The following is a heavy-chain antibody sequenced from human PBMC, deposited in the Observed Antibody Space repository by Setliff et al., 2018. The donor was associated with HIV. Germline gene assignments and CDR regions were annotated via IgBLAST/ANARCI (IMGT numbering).Heavy chain of an antibody. CDR3: ARGAGDRGDAFDV. D-gene: IGHD7-27*01. CDR1: GDSIRSSSYY. J-gene: IGHJ3*01. CDR2: IYYSGST. V-gene: IGHV4-39*06. Sequence: LSLTCTVSGDSIRSSSYYWGWIRQPPGKGLEWIGSIYYSGSTFYNPSLKSRVTISIDTSKNQFPLKLSFVTAADTAVYYCARGAGDRGDAFDVWGQGTMVTVSS.